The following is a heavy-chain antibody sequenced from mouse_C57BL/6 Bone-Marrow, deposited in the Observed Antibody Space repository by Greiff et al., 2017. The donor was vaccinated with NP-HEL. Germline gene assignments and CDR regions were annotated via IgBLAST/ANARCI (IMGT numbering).Heavy chain of an antibody. CDR2: ISYDGSN. CDR3: ARKRGAQATPFDY. V-gene: IGHV3-6*01. Sequence: EVQLQQSGPGLVKPSQSLSLTCSVTGYSITSGYYWNWIRQFPGNKLEWMGYISYDGSNNYNPSLKNRISITRDTSKNQFFLKLNSVTTEDTATYYCARKRGAQATPFDYWGQGTTLTVSS. D-gene: IGHD3-2*02. CDR1: GYSITSGYY. J-gene: IGHJ2*01.